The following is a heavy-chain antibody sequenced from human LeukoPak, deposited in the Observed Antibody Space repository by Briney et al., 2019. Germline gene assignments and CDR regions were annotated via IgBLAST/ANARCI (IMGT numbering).Heavy chain of an antibody. CDR1: GFTFRNYW. CDR3: ARGGYHHGFDI. CDR2: IDNDGSDT. J-gene: IGHJ3*02. D-gene: IGHD5-18*01. V-gene: IGHV3-74*01. Sequence: RGSLRLSCAASGFTFRNYWIHWVRQAPGKGLVWISRIDNDGSDTIYADSVKGRFTISRDNAKNTLYLQMNSLRAEDTAVYYCARGGYHHGFDIWGQGTMVTVSS.